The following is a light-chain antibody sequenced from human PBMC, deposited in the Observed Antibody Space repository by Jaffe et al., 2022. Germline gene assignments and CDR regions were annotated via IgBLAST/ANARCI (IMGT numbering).Light chain of an antibody. CDR3: SSYAGINYLV. V-gene: IGLV2-8*01. CDR2: EVS. CDR1: SSDVGGYNY. J-gene: IGLJ1*01. Sequence: QSALTQPPSASGSPGQSVTISCTGTSSDVGGYNYVSWYQQHPGKAPKLMIYEVSKRPSGVPDRFSGSKSGNTASLTVSGLQAEDEADYYCSSYAGINYLVFGTGTKVTVL.